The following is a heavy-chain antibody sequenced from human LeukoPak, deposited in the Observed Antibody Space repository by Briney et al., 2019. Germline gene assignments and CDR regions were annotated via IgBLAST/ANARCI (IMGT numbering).Heavy chain of an antibody. CDR1: GFTFDDYA. CDR2: ISWNSGSI. Sequence: GGSLRLSCAASGFTFDDYAMHWVRQAPGKGLEWVSGISWNSGSIGYADSVKGRFTISRDNAKNSLYLQMNSLRAEDTALYYCAKDSGYDLRSGYNWFDPWGQGTLVTVSS. CDR3: AKDSGYDLRSGYNWFDP. V-gene: IGHV3-9*01. D-gene: IGHD5-12*01. J-gene: IGHJ5*02.